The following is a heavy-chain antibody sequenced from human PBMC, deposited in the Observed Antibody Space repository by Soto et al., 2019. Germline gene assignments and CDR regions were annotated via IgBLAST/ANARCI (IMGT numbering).Heavy chain of an antibody. V-gene: IGHV4-4*02. CDR3: ARVPSVRWVRRGFELYP. D-gene: IGHD3-10*01. CDR1: GGSISSSKW. CDR2: ISHSGST. Sequence: SETLSLTCAVSGGSISSSKWWSWVRQPPGEGLEWIGAISHSGSTNYNPSLKSRVTLSVDKSKNQFSLNLRSGTAADMAVYYCARVPSVRWVRRGFELYPWGQGTRVTVSS. J-gene: IGHJ5*02.